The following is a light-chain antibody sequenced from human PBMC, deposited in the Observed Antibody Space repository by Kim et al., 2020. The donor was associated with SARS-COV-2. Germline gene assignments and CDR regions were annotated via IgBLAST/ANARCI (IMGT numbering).Light chain of an antibody. CDR2: APS. Sequence: LPPVQPAPPSCRISLSTSTSSFAWSQQNPVPAPRLLIYAPSPRATGLRAMFSGSGSGTDFPFTISRLEPEDFAVYYCQQSGSSVTFGPGTKVEI. J-gene: IGKJ3*01. CDR1: LSTSTSS. V-gene: IGKV3-20*01. CDR3: QQSGSSVT.